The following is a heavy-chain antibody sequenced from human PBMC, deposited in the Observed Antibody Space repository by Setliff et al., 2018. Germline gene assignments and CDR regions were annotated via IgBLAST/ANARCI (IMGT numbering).Heavy chain of an antibody. J-gene: IGHJ5*02. CDR2: IYYTGST. V-gene: IGHV4-59*01. Sequence: SETLSLTCSVSGMSITSYYWSWIRQSPGRGLEWIGDIYYTGSTTYSPSLKSRVTISPDTSKNQFHLTVNSVTAADTAVYYCARDYQGGWFAPWGQGIMVTVSS. CDR3: ARDYQGGWFAP. D-gene: IGHD3-16*01. CDR1: GMSITSYY.